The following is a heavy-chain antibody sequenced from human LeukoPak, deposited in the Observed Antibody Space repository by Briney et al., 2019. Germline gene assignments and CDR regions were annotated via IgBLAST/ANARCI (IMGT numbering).Heavy chain of an antibody. Sequence: GGSLRLSCAASGFTFDDYAMHWVRQAPGKGLEWVSGISWNSGSIGYADSVKGRFTISRDNARNTLYLQMNSLTVEDTGVYYCARAGSYRFDYWGQGTLVTVSS. CDR1: GFTFDDYA. D-gene: IGHD3-10*01. J-gene: IGHJ4*02. CDR3: ARAGSYRFDY. CDR2: ISWNSGSI. V-gene: IGHV3-9*01.